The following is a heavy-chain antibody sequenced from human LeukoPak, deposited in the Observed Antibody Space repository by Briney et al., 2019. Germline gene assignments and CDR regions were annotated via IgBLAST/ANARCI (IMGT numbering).Heavy chain of an antibody. CDR2: IYYSGSS. V-gene: IGHV4-59*01. CDR1: GDSISSYS. Sequence: PSETLSLTCTVSGDSISSYSWSWIRQPPGKGLEWIGYIYYSGSSNYNPSLESRVTMSVDTSKNQFSLMLSSVTAADTAIYYCARDAPNWFDPWGQGTLVTVSS. CDR3: ARDAPNWFDP. J-gene: IGHJ5*02.